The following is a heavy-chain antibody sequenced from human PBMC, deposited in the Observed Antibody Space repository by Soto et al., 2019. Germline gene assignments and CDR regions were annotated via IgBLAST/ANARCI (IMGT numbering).Heavy chain of an antibody. CDR1: GGSISSGDYY. CDR3: ARVQLVLYYYGMDV. D-gene: IGHD6-13*01. CDR2: IYYSGST. V-gene: IGHV4-30-4*01. Sequence: QVQLQESGPGLVKPSQTLSLTCNVSGGSISSGDYYWSWIRQPPGKGLEWIGYIYYSGSTYYNPSLNSRVTISVDTSKNQFSLKLSSVTAADTSVSYCARVQLVLYYYGMDVWGQGTTVTVSS. J-gene: IGHJ6*02.